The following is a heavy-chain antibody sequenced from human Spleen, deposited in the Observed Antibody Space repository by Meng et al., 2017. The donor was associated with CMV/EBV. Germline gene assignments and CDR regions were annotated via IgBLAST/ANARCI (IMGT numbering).Heavy chain of an antibody. CDR2: INPSRGNT. J-gene: IGHJ4*02. CDR1: GYTFTGYF. V-gene: IGHV1-46*01. CDR3: TRERPDTCYFDY. D-gene: IGHD6-6*01. Sequence: ASVKVSCKASGYTFTGYFIHWVRQAPGQGLEWVGIINPSRGNTDYAPRFRGRVTMTTDTSTSTVYMELSSLRSEDTAVYYCTRERPDTCYFDYWGQGTLVTVSS.